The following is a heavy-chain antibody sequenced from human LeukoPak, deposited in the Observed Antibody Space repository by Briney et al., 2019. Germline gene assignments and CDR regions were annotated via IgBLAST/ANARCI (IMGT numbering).Heavy chain of an antibody. V-gene: IGHV1-18*01. D-gene: IGHD6-19*01. CDR3: ARERDGAVADSNWFDP. CDR2: ISAYNGNT. CDR1: GYTFTSYG. J-gene: IGHJ5*02. Sequence: GASVKVSCKASGYTFTSYGISWVRQAPGQGLEWMGWISAYNGNTNYAQKLQGRVTMTTDTSTSTAYMELRSLRSDDTAVYYCARERDGAVADSNWFDPWGQGTLVTVSS.